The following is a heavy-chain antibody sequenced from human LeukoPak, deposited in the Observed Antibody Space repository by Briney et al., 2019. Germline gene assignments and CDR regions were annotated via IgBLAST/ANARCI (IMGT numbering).Heavy chain of an antibody. Sequence: PGGSLTLSCATSGFSFSDYYLSWIRQAPGKGLEWITYISSSGTYTKYVDSVMGRFTISRDNAKKTLYLQMNNLRVEDTAIYYCARDWGSGGWGQGTLVTVSS. CDR3: ARDWGSGG. V-gene: IGHV3-11*05. CDR1: GFSFSDYY. J-gene: IGHJ1*01. D-gene: IGHD6-25*01. CDR2: ISSSGTYT.